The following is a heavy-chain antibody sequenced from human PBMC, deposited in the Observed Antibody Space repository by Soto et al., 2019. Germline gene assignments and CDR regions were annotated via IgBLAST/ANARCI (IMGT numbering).Heavy chain of an antibody. CDR3: AKVAVTGTTFDY. V-gene: IGHV3-30*18. Sequence: VQLVESGGGVVQPGRSLRLSCAASGFTFSSYGMHWVRQAPGKGLEWVAVISYDGSNKYYADSVKGRFTISRDNSKNTLYLQMNSLRAEDTAVYYCAKVAVTGTTFDYWGQGTLVTVSS. CDR2: ISYDGSNK. J-gene: IGHJ4*02. D-gene: IGHD1-7*01. CDR1: GFTFSSYG.